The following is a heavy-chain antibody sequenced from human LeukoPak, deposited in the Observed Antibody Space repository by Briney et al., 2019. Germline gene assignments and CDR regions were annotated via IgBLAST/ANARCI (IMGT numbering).Heavy chain of an antibody. Sequence: GESLRISCKGSGYSFTSYWISWVRQMPGKGLEWMGRIDPSDSYTNYSPSFQGHVTISADKSISTAYLQWSSLRSEDTAVYYCAREGGSPRSYYFDYWGQGTLVTVSS. D-gene: IGHD5-12*01. CDR2: IDPSDSYT. CDR1: GYSFTSYW. V-gene: IGHV5-10-1*01. J-gene: IGHJ4*02. CDR3: AREGGSPRSYYFDY.